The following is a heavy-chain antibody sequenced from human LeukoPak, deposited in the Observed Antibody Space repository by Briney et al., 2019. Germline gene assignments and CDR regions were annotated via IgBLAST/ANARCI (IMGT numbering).Heavy chain of an antibody. D-gene: IGHD3-3*01. CDR1: GFTFSSYS. Sequence: GGSLRLSCAASGFTFSSYSMNWVRQAPGKGLGWVSSISSSSSYIYYADSVKGRFTISRDNAKNSLYLQMNSLRAEDTAVYYCARSPWAYDFWSGYYPLAYYMDVWGKGTTVTVSS. V-gene: IGHV3-21*01. CDR3: ARSPWAYDFWSGYYPLAYYMDV. J-gene: IGHJ6*03. CDR2: ISSSSSYI.